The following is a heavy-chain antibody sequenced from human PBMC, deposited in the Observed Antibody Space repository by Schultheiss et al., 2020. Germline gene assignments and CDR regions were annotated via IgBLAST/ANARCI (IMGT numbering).Heavy chain of an antibody. CDR1: GGSISSYY. V-gene: IGHV4-59*05. CDR2: IYYSGST. J-gene: IGHJ4*02. Sequence: SETLSLTCTVSGGSISSYYWSWIRQPPGKGLEWIGSIYYSGSTYYNPSLKSRVTISVDTSKNQFSLKLSSVTAADTAVYYCARRGDGYTFDYWGQGTLVTVSS. CDR3: ARRGDGYTFDY. D-gene: IGHD5-24*01.